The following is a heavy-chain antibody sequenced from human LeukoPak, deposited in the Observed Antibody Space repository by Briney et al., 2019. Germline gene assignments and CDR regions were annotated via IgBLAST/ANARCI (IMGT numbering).Heavy chain of an antibody. Sequence: GRSLRLSCAASGFTFSSYGMHWVRQAPDKGLEWVAVISYDGSNKYYADSVKGRFTISRDNSKNTLYLQMNSLRAEDTAVYYCVCSSWYSNAFDIWGQGTMVTVSS. CDR2: ISYDGSNK. CDR3: VCSSWYSNAFDI. D-gene: IGHD6-13*01. V-gene: IGHV3-30*03. CDR1: GFTFSSYG. J-gene: IGHJ3*02.